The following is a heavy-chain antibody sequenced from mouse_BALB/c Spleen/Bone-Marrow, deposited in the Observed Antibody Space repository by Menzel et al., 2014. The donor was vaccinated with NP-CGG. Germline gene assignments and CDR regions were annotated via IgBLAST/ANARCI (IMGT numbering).Heavy chain of an antibody. D-gene: IGHD3-1*01. J-gene: IGHJ2*01. V-gene: IGHV7-3*02. CDR1: GFTFTDYY. CDR3: ARDRAARATGYYFDY. CDR2: IRNKANGYTT. Sequence: EVKLMESGGGLVQSGGPLRLSCATSGFTFTDYYMSWVRQPPGKALEWLGFIRNKANGYTTEYSASVKGRFTISRDNSQSILYLQMNTLRAEDSATYYCARDRAARATGYYFDYWGQGTTLTVSS.